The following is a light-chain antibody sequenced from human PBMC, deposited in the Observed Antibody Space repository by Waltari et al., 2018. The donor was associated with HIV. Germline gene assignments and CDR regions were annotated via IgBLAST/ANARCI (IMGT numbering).Light chain of an antibody. V-gene: IGLV1-44*01. CDR1: SSNIGSTT. J-gene: IGLJ2*01. CDR2: TNN. CDR3: AAWDDSLNGPV. Sequence: QSVLTQPTSASGTPGQRVTITCSGSSSNIGSTTFTCYQQLPGTAPKLLIYTNNPRPSGVPDRFSGSKSGTSASLAISGLQSEDEADYYCAAWDDSLNGPVFGGGTKLTVL.